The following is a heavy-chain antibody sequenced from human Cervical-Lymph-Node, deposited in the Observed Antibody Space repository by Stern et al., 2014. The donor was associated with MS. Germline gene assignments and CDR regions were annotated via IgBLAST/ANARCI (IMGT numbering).Heavy chain of an antibody. CDR1: GYPFTSYG. J-gene: IGHJ6*02. CDR3: ARDSSSSWPLYGMDV. CDR2: ISAYNGNT. Sequence: VQLEESGAEVKKPGAPVPVSSKASGYPFTSYGVNWVRQPPGQGLEGWGWISAYNGNTDYAQKFQGRVTVTTDTSTTTVYMELRSLRSDDTAFYYCARDSSSSWPLYGMDVWGQGTTVTVSS. D-gene: IGHD2-2*01. V-gene: IGHV1-18*01.